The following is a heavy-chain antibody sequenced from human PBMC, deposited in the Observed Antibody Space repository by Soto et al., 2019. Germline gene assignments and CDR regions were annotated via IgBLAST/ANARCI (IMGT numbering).Heavy chain of an antibody. J-gene: IGHJ5*02. CDR1: GGSFSGYY. V-gene: IGHV4-34*01. D-gene: IGHD3-9*01. CDR3: ARARTYYDILNGYYSPGWFDP. CDR2: INHSGST. Sequence: SETLSLTCAVYGGSFSGYYWSWIRQPPGKGLEWIGEINHSGSTNYNPSLKSRVTISVDTSKNQFSLKLSSVTAADTAVYYCARARTYYDILNGYYSPGWFDPWGQGTLVT.